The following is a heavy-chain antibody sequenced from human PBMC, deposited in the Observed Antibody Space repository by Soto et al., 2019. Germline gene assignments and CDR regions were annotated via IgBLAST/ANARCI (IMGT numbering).Heavy chain of an antibody. D-gene: IGHD3-22*01. V-gene: IGHV4-59*08. J-gene: IGHJ4*02. CDR1: SGSIRDYY. Sequence: QVQLQESGPGLVKPSETLSLTCTVSSGSIRDYYWGWIRQSPGKGLEWIGYIYYTGTTKYNPSLKSRVTISVDSSKSQFSRKLDSVTAADTAVYYCAILGGYYQAFDSWGQGTLVTVSS. CDR2: IYYTGTT. CDR3: AILGGYYQAFDS.